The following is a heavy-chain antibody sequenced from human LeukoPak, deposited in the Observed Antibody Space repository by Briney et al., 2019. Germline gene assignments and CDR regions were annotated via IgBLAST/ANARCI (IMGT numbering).Heavy chain of an antibody. Sequence: PGGSLRLSCVASGFSVSGYAMSWVRQAPGKGPEWVSGVLSSGATYYSDSVKGRFTISRDTSKNTLYLQMNSLRSEDTAIYSCAKAGSGYYYYGSGSSYKDYYYMDVWGKGTTVTVSS. J-gene: IGHJ6*03. CDR2: VLSSGAT. CDR1: GFSVSGYA. V-gene: IGHV3-23*05. CDR3: AKAGSGYYYYGSGSSYKDYYYMDV. D-gene: IGHD3-10*01.